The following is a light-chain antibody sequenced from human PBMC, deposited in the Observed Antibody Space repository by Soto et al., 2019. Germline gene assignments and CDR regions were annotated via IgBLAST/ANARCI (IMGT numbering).Light chain of an antibody. Sequence: DIVMTQSPLSLPVTPGEPASISCRSSQSLLHSNGYNYLDWYLQKPGQSPQLLIYLGSNRASGVPDRFSGSGSGTEFTLTISRVEAEDVGVYYGMQALQNPKPFGRGTKVDL. CDR2: LGS. J-gene: IGKJ3*01. CDR1: QSLLHSNGYNY. V-gene: IGKV2-28*01. CDR3: MQALQNPKP.